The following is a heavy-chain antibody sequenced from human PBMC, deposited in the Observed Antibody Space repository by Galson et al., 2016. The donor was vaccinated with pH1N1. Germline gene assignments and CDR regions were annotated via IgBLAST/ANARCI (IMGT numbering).Heavy chain of an antibody. CDR2: INWNGAST. Sequence: SLRLSCAASGFTFDDYGMSWVRQAPGKGLEWVSLINWNGASTSYADSVKGRFTISRDNAKNSLYLQMHRLRAEDTAFYYCARDGTSSGSFYVFDSWGQGTLVTVSS. J-gene: IGHJ4*02. CDR1: GFTFDDYG. CDR3: ARDGTSSGSFYVFDS. V-gene: IGHV3-20*04. D-gene: IGHD1-26*01.